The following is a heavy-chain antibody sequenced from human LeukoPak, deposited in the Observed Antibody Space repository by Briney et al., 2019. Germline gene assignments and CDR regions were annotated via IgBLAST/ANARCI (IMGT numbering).Heavy chain of an antibody. Sequence: GGSLRLSCAASGFTFSSFGMSWVRQAPGKGLEWVSAISSTGGTAYYADSVKGRFTISRDNSKNTLYLQMNSLRAEDTAVYYCAKDSKIVGPTFRSYHYMDVWGKGTTVTVSS. CDR2: ISSTGGTA. D-gene: IGHD1-26*01. J-gene: IGHJ6*03. CDR1: GFTFSSFG. CDR3: AKDSKIVGPTFRSYHYMDV. V-gene: IGHV3-23*01.